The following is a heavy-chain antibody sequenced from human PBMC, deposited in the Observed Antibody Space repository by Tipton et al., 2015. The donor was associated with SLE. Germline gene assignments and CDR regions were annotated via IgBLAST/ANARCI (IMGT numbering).Heavy chain of an antibody. V-gene: IGHV4-39*07. D-gene: IGHD6-6*01. Sequence: LRLSCTVSGGSISSSSYYWGWIRQPPGKGLVWIGRIYYSGSTYYNPSLKSRVTISVDTSKNQFSLKLSSVTAADKAVYYCARHGLNSKAADPWGQGTLVTVSS. CDR2: IYYSGST. CDR3: ARHGLNSKAADP. CDR1: GGSISSSSYY. J-gene: IGHJ5*02.